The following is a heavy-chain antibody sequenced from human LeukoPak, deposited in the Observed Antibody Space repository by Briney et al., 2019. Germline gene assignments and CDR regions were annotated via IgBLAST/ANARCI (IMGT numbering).Heavy chain of an antibody. J-gene: IGHJ4*02. D-gene: IGHD1-26*01. V-gene: IGHV3-23*01. CDR2: ISGSGGST. CDR3: AKGPKWELDY. Sequence: GGSLRLSCVASGFTFSSYAMSWVRQAPGKGLEWVSAISGSGGSTYYADSVKGRFTISRDNSKNTLYLQMNSLRVEDTAVYYCAKGPKWELDYWGQGTLVTVSS. CDR1: GFTFSSYA.